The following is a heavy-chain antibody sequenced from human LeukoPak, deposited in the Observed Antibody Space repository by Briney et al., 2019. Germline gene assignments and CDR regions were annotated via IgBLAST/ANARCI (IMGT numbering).Heavy chain of an antibody. V-gene: IGHV4-34*01. CDR2: INHSGST. CDR3: ARDERIDI. D-gene: IGHD6-6*01. CDR1: GGSFSGYY. J-gene: IGHJ3*02. Sequence: PSETLSLTCAVSGGSFSGYYWSWIRQPPGKGLGWIGEINHSGSTNYNPSLKSRVTISVDTSKNQFSLKLSSVTAADTAVYYCARDERIDIWGQGTMVTISS.